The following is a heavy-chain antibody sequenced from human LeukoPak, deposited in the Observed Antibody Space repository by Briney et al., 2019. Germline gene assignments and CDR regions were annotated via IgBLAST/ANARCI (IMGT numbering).Heavy chain of an antibody. CDR2: ISSSSSYI. CDR1: GFTFSSYS. J-gene: IGHJ3*02. CDR3: AKEWLAARAFDI. V-gene: IGHV3-21*01. D-gene: IGHD6-19*01. Sequence: PGGSLRLSCAASGFTFSSYSMNWVRQAPGKGLEWVSSISSSSSYIYYADSVKGRFTISRDNAKNSLYLQMNSLRAEDTAVYYCAKEWLAARAFDIWGQGTMVTVSS.